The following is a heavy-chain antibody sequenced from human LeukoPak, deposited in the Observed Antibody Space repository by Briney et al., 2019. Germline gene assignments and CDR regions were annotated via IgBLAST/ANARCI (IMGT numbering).Heavy chain of an antibody. V-gene: IGHV5-51*01. CDR3: ARHLMDIVGSYYYYYYGMDV. D-gene: IGHD5-12*01. Sequence: SGESLKISCKGSGYSFTSYWIGWVRQMPGKGLEWMGIIYPGDSDTRYSPSFQGQVTISADKSISTAYLQWSSLKASDTAMYYCARHLMDIVGSYYYYYYGMDVWGQGTTVTVSS. CDR2: IYPGDSDT. J-gene: IGHJ6*02. CDR1: GYSFTSYW.